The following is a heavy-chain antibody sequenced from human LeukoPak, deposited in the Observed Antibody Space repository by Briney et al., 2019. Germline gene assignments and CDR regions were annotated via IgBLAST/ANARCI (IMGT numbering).Heavy chain of an antibody. J-gene: IGHJ4*02. CDR1: GFTFSSYG. Sequence: PGGSLRLSCAASGFTFSSYGMHWVRQAPGKGLEWVAFIRYDGSNKYYADSVKGRFTISRDNSKNTLYLQMNSLRAEDTAVYYCASHDNSGYYFDYWGQGTLVTVSS. CDR2: IRYDGSNK. V-gene: IGHV3-30*02. CDR3: ASHDNSGYYFDY. D-gene: IGHD3-22*01.